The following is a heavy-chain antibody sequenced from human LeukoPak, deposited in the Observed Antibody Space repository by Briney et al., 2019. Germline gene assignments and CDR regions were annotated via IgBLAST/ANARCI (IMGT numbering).Heavy chain of an antibody. Sequence: GGSLRLSCPASGFNFDDYTLHWVRQLPGKGLEWVSLMNWDGGSTYYADSVKGRFTISRDTSKNSLFLQMHSLKAEDTAIYYCAKDLGKVIAAAGTAGFDSWGRGTLVTVSS. CDR2: MNWDGGST. D-gene: IGHD6-19*01. V-gene: IGHV3-43*01. CDR1: GFNFDDYT. CDR3: AKDLGKVIAAAGTAGFDS. J-gene: IGHJ4*01.